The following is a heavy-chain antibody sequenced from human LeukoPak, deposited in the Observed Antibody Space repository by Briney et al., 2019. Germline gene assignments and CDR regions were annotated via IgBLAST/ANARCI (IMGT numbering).Heavy chain of an antibody. Sequence: ASVKVSCKASGYTFTSYAMHWVRQPPGQRLEWMGWINAGNGNTKYSQKFQGRVTITRDTSASTAYMELSSLRSEDTAVYYCARDDSSGWSHEYYFDYWGQGTLVTVSS. J-gene: IGHJ4*02. CDR3: ARDDSSGWSHEYYFDY. D-gene: IGHD6-19*01. CDR1: GYTFTSYA. V-gene: IGHV1-3*01. CDR2: INAGNGNT.